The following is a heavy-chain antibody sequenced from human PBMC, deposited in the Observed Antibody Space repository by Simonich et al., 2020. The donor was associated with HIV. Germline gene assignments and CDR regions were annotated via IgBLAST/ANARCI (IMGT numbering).Heavy chain of an antibody. CDR3: ASGGSISSVWADDY. Sequence: QVQLVESGGGVVQPGRSLRLACAASGFTFSSFAMHWVRQAPGKGIEWVAVISYDGSNKYYVDSVKGRFTISRDNSKNTLYLQMNSLRAEDTAVYYCASGGSISSVWADDYWGQGTLVTVSS. J-gene: IGHJ4*02. CDR1: GFTFSSFA. D-gene: IGHD3-16*01. V-gene: IGHV3-30*07. CDR2: ISYDGSNK.